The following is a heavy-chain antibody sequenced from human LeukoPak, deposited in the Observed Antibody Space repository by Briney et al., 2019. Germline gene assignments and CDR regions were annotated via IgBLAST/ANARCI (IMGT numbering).Heavy chain of an antibody. CDR1: GYTFTDYY. CDR2: INPNSGGT. D-gene: IGHD1-26*01. J-gene: IGHJ4*02. Sequence: ASVKVSCTASGYTFTDYYLHWVRQAPGQGLEWMGWINPNSGGTYYTQNFQGRVAMTRDTSITTAYMELGRLTSGDTAVYYCARGGYSGTEKPNDYWGQGTLVTVSS. V-gene: IGHV1-2*02. CDR3: ARGGYSGTEKPNDY.